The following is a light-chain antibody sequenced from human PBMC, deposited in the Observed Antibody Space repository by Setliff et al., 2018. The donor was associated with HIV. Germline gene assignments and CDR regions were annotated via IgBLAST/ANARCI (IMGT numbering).Light chain of an antibody. CDR2: DVS. V-gene: IGLV2-14*03. J-gene: IGLJ2*01. Sequence: QSALTQPASVSGSPGQSITISCTGTSSDVGGYNYVSWYQQHPGKAPKLMIYDVSYRPSGVSNRFSGSKSGNTASLTISGLQAEDEADYHCSSYTTSSTPHVVFGGGTKATVL. CDR3: SSYTTSSTPHVV. CDR1: SSDVGGYNY.